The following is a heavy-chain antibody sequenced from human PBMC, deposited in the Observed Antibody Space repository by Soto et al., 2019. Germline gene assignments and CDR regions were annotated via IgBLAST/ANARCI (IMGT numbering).Heavy chain of an antibody. D-gene: IGHD3-16*01. Sequence: SQTLSLTCAISGDIVFSNTATWNWIRQSPSRGLEWLGRTYYRSQWHNDYAESVKSRITINPDTSKNQFSLQLNSVTPEDTAVYYCAREWGFLSEALDIWGRGTMVTVSS. CDR1: GDIVFSNTAT. J-gene: IGHJ3*02. V-gene: IGHV6-1*01. CDR2: TYYRSQWHN. CDR3: AREWGFLSEALDI.